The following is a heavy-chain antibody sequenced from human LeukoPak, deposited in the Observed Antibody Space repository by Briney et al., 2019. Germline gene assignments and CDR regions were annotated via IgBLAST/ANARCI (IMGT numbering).Heavy chain of an antibody. D-gene: IGHD3-10*01. CDR1: GGSFSDYY. CDR2: INHSGST. V-gene: IGHV4-34*01. CDR3: ATDATFGSGSYYIGY. Sequence: SETLSLTCAVYGGSFSDYYWYWIRQPPGEGLEWIGEINHSGSTNYNPSLKSRVTISVDTSKNQFSLKLSSVTAADTAVYYCATDATFGSGSYYIGYWGQGTLVTVSS. J-gene: IGHJ4*02.